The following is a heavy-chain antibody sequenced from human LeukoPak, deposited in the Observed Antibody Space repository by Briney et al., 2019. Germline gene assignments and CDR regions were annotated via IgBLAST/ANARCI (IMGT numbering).Heavy chain of an antibody. J-gene: IGHJ5*02. V-gene: IGHV1-24*01. Sequence: ASVKVSCKVSGYTLTELSMHWVRQAPGKGLEWMGGFDPEGGETIYAQKFQGRVTMTEDTSTDTAYMELSSLRSEDTAVYYCATYSSSPHNWFDPWGQGTLVTVSS. CDR2: FDPEGGET. CDR1: GYTLTELS. D-gene: IGHD6-6*01. CDR3: ATYSSSPHNWFDP.